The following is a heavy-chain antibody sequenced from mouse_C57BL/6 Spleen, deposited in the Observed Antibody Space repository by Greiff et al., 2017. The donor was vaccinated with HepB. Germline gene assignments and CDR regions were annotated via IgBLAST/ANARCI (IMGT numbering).Heavy chain of an antibody. J-gene: IGHJ2*01. D-gene: IGHD3-3*01. Sequence: EVKLVESGGGLVKPGGSLKLSCAASGFTFSDYGMHWVRQAPEKGLEWVAYISSGSSTIYYADTVKGRFTISRDNAKNTLFLQMTSLRSEDTAMYYCARQGLTLGPYYFDYWGQGTTLTVSS. CDR3: ARQGLTLGPYYFDY. CDR2: ISSGSSTI. CDR1: GFTFSDYG. V-gene: IGHV5-17*01.